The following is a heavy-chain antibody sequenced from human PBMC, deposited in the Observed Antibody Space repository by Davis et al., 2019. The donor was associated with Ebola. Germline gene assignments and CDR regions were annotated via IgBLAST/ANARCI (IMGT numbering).Heavy chain of an antibody. CDR2: ISSSSSYI. J-gene: IGHJ3*02. Sequence: GESLKISCAASGFTFSSYSMNWVRQAPGKGLEWVSSISSSSSYIYYADSVKGRFTISRDDSKNTAYLQMNSLKTEDTAVYYCEVSIAAAGYDAFDIWGQGTMVTVSS. CDR1: GFTFSSYS. D-gene: IGHD6-13*01. V-gene: IGHV3-21*04. CDR3: EVSIAAAGYDAFDI.